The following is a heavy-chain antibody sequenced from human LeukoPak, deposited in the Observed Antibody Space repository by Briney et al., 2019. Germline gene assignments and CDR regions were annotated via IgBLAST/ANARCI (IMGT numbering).Heavy chain of an antibody. CDR2: IRYDGSNK. CDR1: GFTFSSSG. Sequence: PGGSLRLSCAASGFTFSSSGMHWVRQAPGKGLEWVAFIRYDGSNKYYADSVKGRFTISRDNSKNTLYLQMNSLRAEDTAVYYCAKGKRDYDFWSGYDYWGQGTLVTVSS. CDR3: AKGKRDYDFWSGYDY. V-gene: IGHV3-30*02. J-gene: IGHJ4*02. D-gene: IGHD3-3*01.